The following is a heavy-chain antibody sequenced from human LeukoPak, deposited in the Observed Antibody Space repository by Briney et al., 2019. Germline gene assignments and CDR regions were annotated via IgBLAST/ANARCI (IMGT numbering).Heavy chain of an antibody. V-gene: IGHV4-38-2*02. CDR3: ARASITIFGVVIMREYYFDY. J-gene: IGHJ4*02. CDR1: GFSIGSGFY. Sequence: SETLSLTCSVSGFSIGSGFYWGWIRQSPRKGLEWIGSLYHSGSTYSNPSFKSRISMSVDTSRNHFSLKLLSVTAADTAVYYCARASITIFGVVIMREYYFDYWGQGTLVTVSS. D-gene: IGHD3-3*01. CDR2: LYHSGST.